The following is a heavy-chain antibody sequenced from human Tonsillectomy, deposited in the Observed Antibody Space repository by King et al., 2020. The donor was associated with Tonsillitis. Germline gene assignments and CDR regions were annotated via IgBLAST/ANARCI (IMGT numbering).Heavy chain of an antibody. J-gene: IGHJ4*02. CDR3: ARPTPDSGLKRSPFDY. Sequence: QLVQSGAEVKKPGESLRISCKGSGYSFTSYWISWVRQMPGKGLEWMGGIYPSDSYTNYSPSFQGHVTISADKSISTAYLQWSSLKASDTAMYYCARPTPDSGLKRSPFDYWGQGTLVTVSS. CDR2: IYPSDSYT. CDR1: GYSFTSYW. D-gene: IGHD6-25*01. V-gene: IGHV5-10-1*03.